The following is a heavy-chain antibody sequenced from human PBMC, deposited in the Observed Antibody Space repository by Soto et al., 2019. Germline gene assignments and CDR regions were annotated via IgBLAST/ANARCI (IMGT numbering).Heavy chain of an antibody. V-gene: IGHV1-3*01. CDR2: INAGNGNT. Sequence: ASVKVSCKASGYTFTSYAMHWVRQAPGQRLEWMGWINAGNGNTKYSQKFQGRVTITRDTSASTAYMELSSLRSEDTAVYYCARAGMSLLFFGGSGKYSYMDVWGKGTTVTVSS. D-gene: IGHD3-10*01. CDR1: GYTFTSYA. J-gene: IGHJ6*03. CDR3: ARAGMSLLFFGGSGKYSYMDV.